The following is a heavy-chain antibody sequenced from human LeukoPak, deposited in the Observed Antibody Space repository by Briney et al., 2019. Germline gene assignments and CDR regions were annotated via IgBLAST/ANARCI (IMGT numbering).Heavy chain of an antibody. CDR2: ISYDGSNK. J-gene: IGHJ4*02. CDR3: AKGPEGDYLDY. D-gene: IGHD1-14*01. CDR1: GFTFSSYG. Sequence: GGSLRLSCAASGFTFSSYGMHWVRQAPGKGLEWVAVISYDGSNKYYADSVKGRFTISRDNSKNTLYLQMNSLRAEDTAVYYCAKGPEGDYLDYWAREPWSPSPQ. V-gene: IGHV3-30*18.